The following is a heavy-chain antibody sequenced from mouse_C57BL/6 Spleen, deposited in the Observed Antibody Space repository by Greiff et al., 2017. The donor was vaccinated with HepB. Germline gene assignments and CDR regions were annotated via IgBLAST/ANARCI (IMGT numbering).Heavy chain of an antibody. V-gene: IGHV1-82*01. CDR1: GYAFSSSW. CDR3: ATLLLRSY. CDR2: IYPGDGDT. Sequence: VQLQQSGPELVKPGASVKISCKASGYAFSSSWMNWVKQRPGKGLEWIGRIYPGDGDTNYNGKFKGKATLTADKSSSTAYMQLSSLTSEDSAVYFCATLLLRSYWGQGTTLTVSS. J-gene: IGHJ2*01. D-gene: IGHD1-1*01.